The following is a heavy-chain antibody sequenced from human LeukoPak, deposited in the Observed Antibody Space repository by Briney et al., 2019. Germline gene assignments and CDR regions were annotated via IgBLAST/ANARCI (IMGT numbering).Heavy chain of an antibody. Sequence: SETLSLTCGVSGGSIDITNYWSWVRQAPGKGLEWIGEISHSGTTNYNPSLRSRVTMFLDRANNQFSLSLTSVTAADSAVYYCTRENRPFCPFEYWGQGVLVTVSS. CDR2: ISHSGTT. CDR1: GGSIDITNY. D-gene: IGHD2/OR15-2a*01. CDR3: TRENRPFCPFEY. V-gene: IGHV4-4*02. J-gene: IGHJ4*02.